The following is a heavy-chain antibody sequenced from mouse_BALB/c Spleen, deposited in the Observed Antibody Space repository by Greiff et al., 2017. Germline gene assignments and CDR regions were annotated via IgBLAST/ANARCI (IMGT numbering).Heavy chain of an antibody. CDR1: GYTFTSYW. V-gene: IGHV1-7*01. CDR2: INPSTGYT. J-gene: IGHJ4*01. D-gene: IGHD2-1*01. Sequence: QVQLQQSGAELAKPGASVKMSCKASGYTFTSYWMHWVKQRPGQGLEWIGYINPSTGYTEYNQKFKDKATLTADKSSSTAYMQLSSLTSEDSAVYYCATLYGNYPYYYAMDYWGQGTSVTVSS. CDR3: ATLYGNYPYYYAMDY.